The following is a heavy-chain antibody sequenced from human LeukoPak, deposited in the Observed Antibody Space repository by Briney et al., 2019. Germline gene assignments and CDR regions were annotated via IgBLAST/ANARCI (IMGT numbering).Heavy chain of an antibody. J-gene: IGHJ4*02. D-gene: IGHD3-22*01. CDR1: GYTFTSYY. V-gene: IGHV1-46*01. Sequence: ASVKVSCKTSGYTFTSYYMHWVRQAPGQGLEWMGIINPSGGSTSYAQKFQGRVTMTRDTSTSTVYMELSSLRSEDTAVYYCARDLRGYYDSSGYSPFGYWGQGTLVTVSS. CDR2: INPSGGST. CDR3: ARDLRGYYDSSGYSPFGY.